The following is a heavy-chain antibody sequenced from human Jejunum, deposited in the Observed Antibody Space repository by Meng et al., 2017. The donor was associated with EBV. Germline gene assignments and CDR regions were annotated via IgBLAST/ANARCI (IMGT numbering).Heavy chain of an antibody. CDR2: INQVGST. D-gene: IGHD1-14*01. J-gene: IGHJ4*02. CDR1: TAFISSYEW. CDR3: ARASSERLLDY. V-gene: IGHV4-4*02. Sequence: QGPLKEPGPGLGKRSGSLSLTCAVSTAFISSYEWWSWVRQPPGKGLEWLGEINQVGSTYYNPSLKSRVTISIDTSKRQFSLRLNSMTAADTAVYYCARASSERLLDYWGQGTLVTVSS.